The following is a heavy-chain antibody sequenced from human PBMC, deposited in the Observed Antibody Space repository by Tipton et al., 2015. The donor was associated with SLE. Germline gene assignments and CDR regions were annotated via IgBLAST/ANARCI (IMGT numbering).Heavy chain of an antibody. CDR1: GYTFTTYG. J-gene: IGHJ6*03. CDR3: ARGSSSWNRGGYYYYMDG. V-gene: IGHV1-18*01. Sequence: QVQLVQSGAEVKKPGSSVKVSCKASGYTFTTYGINWVRQAPGQGLEWMGWISAYNGNTKYAQKLQGRVSMTTDTSTNTAYMKLRSLSSEDTAVYCCARGSSSWNRGGYYYYMDGRGKGTKVTVSS. D-gene: IGHD6-13*01. CDR2: ISAYNGNT.